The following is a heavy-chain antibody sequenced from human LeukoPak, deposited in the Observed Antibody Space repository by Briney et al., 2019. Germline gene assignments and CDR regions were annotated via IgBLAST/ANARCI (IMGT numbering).Heavy chain of an antibody. J-gene: IGHJ4*02. V-gene: IGHV3-21*01. Sequence: GGSLRLSCAASGFTFSSYSMNWVRQAPGKGLQWVSSITRSSSYIYYADSVKGRFTISRDNAKNSLYLQMNSLRVEDTAVYYCARDLGATIFDFDYWGQGTLVTVSS. D-gene: IGHD1-26*01. CDR2: ITRSSSYI. CDR1: GFTFSSYS. CDR3: ARDLGATIFDFDY.